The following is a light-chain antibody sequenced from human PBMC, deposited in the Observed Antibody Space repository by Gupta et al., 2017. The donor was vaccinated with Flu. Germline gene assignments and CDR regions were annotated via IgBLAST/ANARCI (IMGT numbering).Light chain of an antibody. CDR3: QQVGSSPYT. Sequence: ENVLTQSPGTLSLSPGEAVTLSCRASQSLSHNYLAWYQKKPGQPPRLLIYGASNRATGIPDRFSGSGSGTDFTLTISRLEPEDFAVYYCQQVGSSPYTFGQGSKMEIK. CDR2: GAS. J-gene: IGKJ2*01. CDR1: QSLSHNY. V-gene: IGKV3-20*01.